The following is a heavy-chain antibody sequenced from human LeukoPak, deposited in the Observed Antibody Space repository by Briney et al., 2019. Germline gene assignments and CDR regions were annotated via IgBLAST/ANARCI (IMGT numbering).Heavy chain of an antibody. Sequence: PSETLSLTCTVSGDSIRTYQWSWIRQPPGKGLEWIGYISYSGGTMYNPSLRSRVTISIDTSKNQFSLKLSSVTAADTAVYYCARVGRGDHTWGSYSFDYWGQGALVTVSS. CDR2: ISYSGGT. V-gene: IGHV4-59*01. J-gene: IGHJ4*02. CDR3: ARVGRGDHTWGSYSFDY. D-gene: IGHD3-16*01. CDR1: GDSIRTYQ.